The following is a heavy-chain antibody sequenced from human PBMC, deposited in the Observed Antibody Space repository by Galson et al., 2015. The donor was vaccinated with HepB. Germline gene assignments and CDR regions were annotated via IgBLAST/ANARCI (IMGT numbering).Heavy chain of an antibody. CDR3: ARGDCSSTSCYEGAGLWAYGMDV. Sequence: SLRLSCAASGFTFSDYYMSWIRQAPGKGLEWVSYISSSNSYTNYADSVKGRFTISRDNAKNSLYLQMNSLRAEDTAVYYCARGDCSSTSCYEGAGLWAYGMDVWGQGTTVTVSS. J-gene: IGHJ6*02. V-gene: IGHV3-11*06. D-gene: IGHD2-2*01. CDR1: GFTFSDYY. CDR2: ISSSNSYT.